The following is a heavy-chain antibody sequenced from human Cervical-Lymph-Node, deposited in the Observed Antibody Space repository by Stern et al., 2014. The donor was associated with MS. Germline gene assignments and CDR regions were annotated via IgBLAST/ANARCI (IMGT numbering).Heavy chain of an antibody. D-gene: IGHD5-12*01. Sequence: VQLVESGPGLVKPSETLSLTCSVSGGSISRSTYYWGWIRQPPGKGLEWIGSIYYSGTTYYNPSLKSRVTIDTSTNQFSSRMTSETAADTAVYYCARHDGWLPHYWSQGTLVTVSS. CDR2: IYYSGTT. V-gene: IGHV4-39*01. CDR3: ARHDGWLPHY. CDR1: GGSISRSTYY. J-gene: IGHJ4*02.